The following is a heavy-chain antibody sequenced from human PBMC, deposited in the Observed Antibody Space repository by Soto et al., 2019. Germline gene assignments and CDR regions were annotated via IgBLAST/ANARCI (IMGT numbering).Heavy chain of an antibody. V-gene: IGHV4-61*01. Sequence: ASETLSLTCTVSGGSVSSSSYYWSWIRQPPGEGLEWIAYIYYSGSTSYNPSLKSRVTISVDTSKNQFSLKLRSVTAADTAVYYCARTGYCSGGSCYPNWFDPWGQGTLVTVSS. CDR1: GGSVSSSSYY. D-gene: IGHD2-15*01. CDR3: ARTGYCSGGSCYPNWFDP. CDR2: IYYSGST. J-gene: IGHJ5*02.